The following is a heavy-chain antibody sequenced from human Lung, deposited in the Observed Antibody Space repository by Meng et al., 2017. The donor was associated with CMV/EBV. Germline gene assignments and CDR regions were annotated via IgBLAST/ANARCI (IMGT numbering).Heavy chain of an antibody. CDR3: ARDLRSPVY. CDR1: GFTFSSYW. V-gene: IGHV3-7*01. CDR2: IKQDGSEK. Sequence: ETLSLTCAASGFTFSSYWMSWVRQAPVKGLEWVASIKQDGSEKYYVDSVKGRFTISRDNAKNSLYLQMNSLRAEDTAVYYCARDLRSPVYWGQGTLVTVSS. J-gene: IGHJ4*02. D-gene: IGHD3-10*01.